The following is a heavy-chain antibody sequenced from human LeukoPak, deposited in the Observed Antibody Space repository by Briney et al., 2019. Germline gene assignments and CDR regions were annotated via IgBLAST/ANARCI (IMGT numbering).Heavy chain of an antibody. CDR1: GFTFDDYA. D-gene: IGHD5-18*01. Sequence: PGGSLRLSCAASGFTFDDYAMHWVRQAPGKGLEWVSLISGDGGSTYYADSVKGRFTISRDNSKNSLYLQMNSLRTEDTALYYCAKDSGYSYGYVIEGYYFDYWGQGTLVTVSS. V-gene: IGHV3-43*02. CDR3: AKDSGYSYGYVIEGYYFDY. CDR2: ISGDGGST. J-gene: IGHJ4*02.